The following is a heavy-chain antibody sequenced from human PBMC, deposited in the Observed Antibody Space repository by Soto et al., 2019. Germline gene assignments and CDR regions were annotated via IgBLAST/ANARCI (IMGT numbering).Heavy chain of an antibody. J-gene: IGHJ4*02. D-gene: IGHD3-10*01. V-gene: IGHV1-69*02. CDR3: AASYGSGYRAFDY. Sequence: ASVKVSCKASGDTFSFYSINWVRQAPGLGLEWMGRVNPIVSMSNYAQKFQGRVTITADKSTNTAYMQLSSLRSEDTAIYYCAASYGSGYRAFDYWGQGALVTVSS. CDR2: VNPIVSMS. CDR1: GDTFSFYS.